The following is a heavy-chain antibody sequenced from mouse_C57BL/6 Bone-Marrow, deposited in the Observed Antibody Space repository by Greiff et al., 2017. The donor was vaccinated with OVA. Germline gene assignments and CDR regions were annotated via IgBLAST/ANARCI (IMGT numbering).Heavy chain of an antibody. V-gene: IGHV14-2*01. J-gene: IGHJ4*01. CDR1: GFNIKDYY. CDR3: ASRILMLWTTLDY. D-gene: IGHD5-5*01. Sequence: VHVKQSGAELVKPGASVKLSCTASGFNIKDYYMHWVKQRTEQGLEWIGRIDPEDGETKYAPKFQGKATITADTSSTPAYLQLSSLTSEDTAVYYCASRILMLWTTLDYWGQGTSVTVSS. CDR2: IDPEDGET.